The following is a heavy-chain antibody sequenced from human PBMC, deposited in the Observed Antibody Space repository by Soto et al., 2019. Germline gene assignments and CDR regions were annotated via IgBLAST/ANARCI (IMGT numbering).Heavy chain of an antibody. CDR1: GYTFSNYG. V-gene: IGHV1-18*01. CDR3: ARGGSSCSAGYYQH. D-gene: IGHD6-13*01. J-gene: IGHJ1*01. CDR2: ISGYNGNT. Sequence: QVQLVQSGAEVKKPGASVKVSCKASGYTFSNYGISWVRQAPGQGPEWMGWISGYNGNTNYAQTLQGRVTMTTDTSTSTAYMELRSLRSDDTAIYYCARGGSSCSAGYYQHWGQGTLVIVSS.